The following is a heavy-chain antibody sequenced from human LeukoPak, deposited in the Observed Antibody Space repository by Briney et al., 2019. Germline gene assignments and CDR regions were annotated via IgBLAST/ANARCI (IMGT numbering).Heavy chain of an antibody. J-gene: IGHJ4*02. Sequence: SETLSLTCALYGGSLSGYYWSWIRQPPGKGLEWIGEINHSGSIHFNPSLKSRVTISVDTSKNQFSLKLSSVTAADTAVYYCARGRRLRNWGFSPQPFDYWGQGTLVTVSS. CDR2: INHSGSI. D-gene: IGHD7-27*01. CDR1: GGSLSGYY. CDR3: ARGRRLRNWGFSPQPFDY. V-gene: IGHV4-34*01.